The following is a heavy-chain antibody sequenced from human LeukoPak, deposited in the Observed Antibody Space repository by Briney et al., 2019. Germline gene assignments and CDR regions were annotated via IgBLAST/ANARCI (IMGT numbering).Heavy chain of an antibody. J-gene: IGHJ4*02. CDR1: GFTVSSNY. CDR3: ARGGARYDDDSSGYYFDH. D-gene: IGHD3-22*01. Sequence: GGSLRLSCAASGFTVSSNYMSWGRQAPGKGLEWVSVIYSGGSTYYADSVKGRFTITRDNSKNTLYLQMNSLRAEDTAVYYCARGGARYDDDSSGYYFDHWAQGTLVTVSS. V-gene: IGHV3-66*01. CDR2: IYSGGST.